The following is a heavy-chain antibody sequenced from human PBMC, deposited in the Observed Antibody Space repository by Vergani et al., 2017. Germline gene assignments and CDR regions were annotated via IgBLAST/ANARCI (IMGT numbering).Heavy chain of an antibody. CDR3: ARRSSGWYNFDY. CDR2: ISGSGGST. V-gene: IGHV3-23*04. J-gene: IGHJ4*02. CDR1: GFTFSSYA. Sequence: EVQLVESGGGLVQPGGSLRLSCAASGFTFSSYAMSWVRRAPGKGLEWVSAISGSGGSTYYADSVKGRFTISRDNSKNTLYLQMNSLRAEDTAVYYCARRSSGWYNFDYWGQGTLVTVSS. D-gene: IGHD6-19*01.